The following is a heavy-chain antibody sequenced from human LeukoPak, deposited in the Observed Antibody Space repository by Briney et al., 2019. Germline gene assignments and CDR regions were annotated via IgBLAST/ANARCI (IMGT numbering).Heavy chain of an antibody. J-gene: IGHJ4*02. CDR2: IYSGGST. V-gene: IGHV3-66*01. D-gene: IGHD2-21*02. Sequence: GGSPRLSCAASGFTVSSNYMSWVRQAPGKGLEWVSVIYSGGSTYYADSVKGRFTISRDNSKNTLYLQMNSLRAEDTAVYYCARGETAPYFDYWGQGTLVTVSS. CDR3: ARGETAPYFDY. CDR1: GFTVSSNY.